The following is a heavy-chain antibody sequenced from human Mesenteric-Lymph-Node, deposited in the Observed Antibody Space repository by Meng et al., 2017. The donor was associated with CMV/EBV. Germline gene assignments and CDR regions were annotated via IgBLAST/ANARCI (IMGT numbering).Heavy chain of an antibody. CDR2: ISAYNGNT. Sequence: ASVKVSCKASGYTFTGYYMHWVRQAPGQGLEWMGWISAYNGNTNYAQKLQGRVTMTTDTSTSTAYMELRSLRSDDTAVYYCASIHCSGGSCYDYWGQGTLVTVSS. CDR1: GYTFTGYY. V-gene: IGHV1-18*04. D-gene: IGHD2-15*01. CDR3: ASIHCSGGSCYDY. J-gene: IGHJ4*02.